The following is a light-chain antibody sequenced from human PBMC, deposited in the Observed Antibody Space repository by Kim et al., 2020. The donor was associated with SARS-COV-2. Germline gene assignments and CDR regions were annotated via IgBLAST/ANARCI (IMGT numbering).Light chain of an antibody. CDR2: YDS. V-gene: IGLV3-21*04. J-gene: IGLJ2*01. Sequence: SYELTQPPSVSVAPGKTARITCGGNNIGSNSVHWYQQKPGQAPVLVIYYDSDRPSGIPERFSGSNSGNTATLTISRVEAGDEADYYCQVWDSSSDHVVFGGGNQLTVL. CDR1: NIGSNS. CDR3: QVWDSSSDHVV.